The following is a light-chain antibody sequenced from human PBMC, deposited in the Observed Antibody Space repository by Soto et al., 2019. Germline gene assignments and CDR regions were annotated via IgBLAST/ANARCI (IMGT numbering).Light chain of an antibody. V-gene: IGKV1-5*03. J-gene: IGKJ2*01. CDR2: KAS. Sequence: DIQMTQSPSTLSASVGDRVTITCRASQSISRWFAWYQQKPGKAPKLLIYKASSLESGVPSRFGGSGSGTEFTLTISSLQPDDFATYYCQQYNSYPYTFGEGTKLEIK. CDR1: QSISRW. CDR3: QQYNSYPYT.